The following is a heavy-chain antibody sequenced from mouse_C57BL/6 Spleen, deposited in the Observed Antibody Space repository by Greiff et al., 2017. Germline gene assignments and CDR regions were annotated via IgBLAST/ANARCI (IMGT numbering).Heavy chain of an antibody. CDR2: IDPNSGGT. CDR1: GYTFTSYW. CDR3: AIYYGSSYNYFDY. D-gene: IGHD1-1*01. V-gene: IGHV1-72*01. J-gene: IGHJ2*01. Sequence: HVQLQQPGAELVKPGASVKLSCKASGYTFTSYWMHWVKQRPGRGLEWIGRIDPNSGGTKYNEKFKSKATLTVDKPSSTAYMQLSSLTTEDSAVYKCAIYYGSSYNYFDYWGQGTTLTVSS.